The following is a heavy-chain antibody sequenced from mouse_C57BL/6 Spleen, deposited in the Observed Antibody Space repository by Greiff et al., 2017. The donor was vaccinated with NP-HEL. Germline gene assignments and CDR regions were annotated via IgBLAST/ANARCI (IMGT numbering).Heavy chain of an antibody. V-gene: IGHV1-52*01. J-gene: IGHJ1*03. Sequence: QVHVKQPGAELVRPGSSVKLSCKASGYTFTSYWMHWVKQRPIQGLEWIGNIDPSDSETHYNQKFKDKATLTVDKSSSTAYMQLSSLTSEDSAVYYCARRSYGSSYFDVWGTGTTVTVSS. CDR1: GYTFTSYW. CDR2: IDPSDSET. D-gene: IGHD1-1*01. CDR3: ARRSYGSSYFDV.